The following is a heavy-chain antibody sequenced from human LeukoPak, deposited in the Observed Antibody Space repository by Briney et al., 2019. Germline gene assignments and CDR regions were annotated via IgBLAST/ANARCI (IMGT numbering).Heavy chain of an antibody. D-gene: IGHD3-22*01. V-gene: IGHV3-23*01. Sequence: GGSLRLSCAASGFTFNNYAMSWVRQAPGKGLEWVSAISGSGASTYYGDSVKGRFTISRDISKNTLYLQMNSLKVEDTAVYYCAKDPYYYDSSDYYPAYHFDYWGQGTLVTVSS. J-gene: IGHJ4*02. CDR2: ISGSGAST. CDR1: GFTFNNYA. CDR3: AKDPYYYDSSDYYPAYHFDY.